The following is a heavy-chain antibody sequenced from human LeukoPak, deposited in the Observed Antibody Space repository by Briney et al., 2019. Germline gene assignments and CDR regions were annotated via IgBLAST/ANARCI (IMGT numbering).Heavy chain of an antibody. CDR2: ISSSSSYI. Sequence: GGSLRLSCAASGFTFSSYSMNWVRQAPGKGLEWVSSISSSSSYIYYADSVKGRFTISRDTSKNTLYLQMNSLRAEDTAVYYCARAHRYSYGRNFDYWGQGTLVTVSS. CDR3: ARAHRYSYGRNFDY. D-gene: IGHD5-18*01. J-gene: IGHJ4*02. V-gene: IGHV3-21*01. CDR1: GFTFSSYS.